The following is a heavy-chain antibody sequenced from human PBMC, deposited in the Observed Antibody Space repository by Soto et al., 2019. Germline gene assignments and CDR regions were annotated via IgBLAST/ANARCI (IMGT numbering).Heavy chain of an antibody. D-gene: IGHD1-26*01. V-gene: IGHV3-7*04. CDR3: GRDLRDWDSGSYSYDY. CDR2: IKQDGGEK. J-gene: IGHJ4*02. Sequence: GGSLRLSCAASGFTFSSYWMSWVRQAPGKGLEWVANIKQDGGEKNYVDSVKGRFTISRDNAKKSLYLQMNSLRAEDTAVYYCGRDLRDWDSGSYSYDYWGQGT. CDR1: GFTFSSYW.